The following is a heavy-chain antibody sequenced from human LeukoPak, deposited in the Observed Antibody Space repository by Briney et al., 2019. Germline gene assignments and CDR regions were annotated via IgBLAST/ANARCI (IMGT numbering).Heavy chain of an antibody. D-gene: IGHD3-22*01. CDR3: AKCLWLLLPPFDY. CDR1: GFTFSSYA. J-gene: IGHJ4*02. Sequence: AGGSLSLSCAASGFTFSSYAMSWVRQAPGKGLEWVSAISGSGGSTYYADSVKGRFTISRDNSKNTLYLQMNSLRAEDTAVYYCAKCLWLLLPPFDYWGQGTLVTVSS. CDR2: ISGSGGST. V-gene: IGHV3-23*01.